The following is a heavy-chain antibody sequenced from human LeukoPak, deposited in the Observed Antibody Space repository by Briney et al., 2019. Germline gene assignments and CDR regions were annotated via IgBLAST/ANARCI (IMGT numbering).Heavy chain of an antibody. V-gene: IGHV4-4*07. D-gene: IGHD2-2*01. CDR3: ARGHCSYSSCLTHYHYYYMDV. J-gene: IGHJ6*03. CDR2: IYTSGYT. Sequence: SETLSLTCTVSGGSISDYYWSWIRQSAGKGLEWIGRIYTSGYTIYNPSLKGRVTMSIDTFKNQFSLNLNSVTAADTAVYYCARGHCSYSSCLTHYHYYYMDVWGKGTTVTVSS. CDR1: GGSISDYY.